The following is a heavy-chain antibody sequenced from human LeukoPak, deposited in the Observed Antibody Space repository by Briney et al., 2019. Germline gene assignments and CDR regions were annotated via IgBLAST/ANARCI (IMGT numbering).Heavy chain of an antibody. CDR1: GGSISSYY. J-gene: IGHJ4*02. Sequence: KSSETLSLTCTVSGGSISSYYWSWIRQPPGKGLEWIGYIYYSGSTNYNPSFKSRVTISVDTSKNQFSLKLSSVTAADTAVYYCARRDYGEHFDYWGQGTLVTVSS. D-gene: IGHD4-17*01. CDR3: ARRDYGEHFDY. V-gene: IGHV4-59*01. CDR2: IYYSGST.